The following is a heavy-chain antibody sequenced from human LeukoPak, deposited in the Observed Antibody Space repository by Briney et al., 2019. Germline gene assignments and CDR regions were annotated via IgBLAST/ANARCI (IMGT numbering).Heavy chain of an antibody. J-gene: IGHJ5*02. CDR3: ARGVQSIEAPNWFVP. D-gene: IGHD1-1*01. CDR2: IYYSGST. V-gene: IGHV4-31*03. CDR1: GGSISSGGYY. Sequence: SQTLSLTCTVSGGSISSGGYYWRWIRQHPGKGLEWIGYIYYSGSTYYNPSLKSRVTISVDTSKNQFSLKLSSVTAADTAVYYCARGVQSIEAPNWFVPWGQGTLVTVSS.